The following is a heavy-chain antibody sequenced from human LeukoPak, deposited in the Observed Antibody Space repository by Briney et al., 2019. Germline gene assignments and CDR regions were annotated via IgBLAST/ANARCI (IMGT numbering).Heavy chain of an antibody. V-gene: IGHV3-7*01. CDR2: IKQDGSEK. CDR3: AREEGIAAAAYFDY. D-gene: IGHD6-13*01. CDR1: GFTFSCYW. Sequence: GGSLRLSCAASGFTFSCYWMSWVRQAPGKGLEWVANIKQDGSEKYYVDSVKGRFTISRDNAKNSLYLQMNSLRAEDTAVYYCAREEGIAAAAYFDYWGQGTLVTVSS. J-gene: IGHJ4*02.